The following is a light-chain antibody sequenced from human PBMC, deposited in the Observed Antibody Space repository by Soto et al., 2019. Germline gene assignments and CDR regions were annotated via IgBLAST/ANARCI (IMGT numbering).Light chain of an antibody. CDR2: GNS. CDR1: SSNIGAGYD. Sequence: QAVVTQPPSVSGAPGQRVTISCTGSSSNIGAGYDVHWYQQLPGTAPKLLIYGNSNRPSGVPDRFSGSKSGTSASLAITWLQAEDEADYYCQSYDSSLRGRVFGGGTKLTVL. V-gene: IGLV1-40*01. J-gene: IGLJ3*02. CDR3: QSYDSSLRGRV.